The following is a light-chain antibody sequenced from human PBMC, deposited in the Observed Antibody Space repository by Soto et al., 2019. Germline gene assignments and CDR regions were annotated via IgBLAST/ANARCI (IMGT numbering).Light chain of an antibody. V-gene: IGKV3-20*01. Sequence: EIGLTQSPGTLSLSPGEKATFSCRASQSLSSNDLAWYQQKPGQAPRLLIYGASRRASGIPDRFSGSGSGTDFTFTISRLEPEDFAVYYCQHFDSSSFSFGQGTKLEIK. CDR3: QHFDSSSFS. CDR1: QSLSSND. CDR2: GAS. J-gene: IGKJ2*01.